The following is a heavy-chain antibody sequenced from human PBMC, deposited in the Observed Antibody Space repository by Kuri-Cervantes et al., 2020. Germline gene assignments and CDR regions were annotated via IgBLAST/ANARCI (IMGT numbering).Heavy chain of an antibody. J-gene: IGHJ4*02. D-gene: IGHD3-16*02. CDR1: GFSLSNARMG. Sequence: SGLTLVKPTETLTLTCTVSGFSLSNARMGVSWIRQPPGKALEWLAHIFSNDEKSYRTSLKSRLTISKDTSKSQVVLTMTNMDPVDTATYYCARIAVSYDYVWGSYRPAYYFDYWGQGTLVTVSS. CDR3: ARIAVSYDYVWGSYRPAYYFDY. CDR2: IFSNDEK. V-gene: IGHV2-26*01.